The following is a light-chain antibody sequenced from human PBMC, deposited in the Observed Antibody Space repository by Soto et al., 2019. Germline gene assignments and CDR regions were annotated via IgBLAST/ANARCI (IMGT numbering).Light chain of an antibody. J-gene: IGLJ1*01. CDR1: SSDVGRYNY. V-gene: IGLV2-14*01. CDR3: SSYTTSITYI. CDR2: EVS. Sequence: QSALTQPASVSGSPGQSITISCTGTSSDVGRYNYVSWYQHHPGKAPKLIIYEVSSRPSGVSGRFSGSKSGNTASLTISGLQAEDEADYYCSSYTTSITYIFGSGIKVTVL.